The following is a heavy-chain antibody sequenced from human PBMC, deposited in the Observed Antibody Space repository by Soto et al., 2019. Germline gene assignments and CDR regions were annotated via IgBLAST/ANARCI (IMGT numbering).Heavy chain of an antibody. D-gene: IGHD3-10*01. J-gene: IGHJ6*03. CDR3: ARVEARWFGEFCYYYMDV. Sequence: PGGFLRLSCAASGFTFSSHSMNWVRQAPGKGLEWVSSISSSSSYIYYADSVKGRFTISRDNAKNSLYLQMNSLRAEDTAVYYCARVEARWFGEFCYYYMDVWGKGTTVTVSS. CDR2: ISSSSSYI. CDR1: GFTFSSHS. V-gene: IGHV3-21*01.